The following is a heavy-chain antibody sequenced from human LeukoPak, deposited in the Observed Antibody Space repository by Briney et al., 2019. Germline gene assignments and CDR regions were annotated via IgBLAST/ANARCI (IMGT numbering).Heavy chain of an antibody. CDR2: ISSDGNTE. V-gene: IGHV3-48*03. Sequence: PGGSLRLSCAASGFSLTTYPMNWIRQVPGKGLEWVSHISSDGNTEYYADSVRVRFTMSRDNAKNSQDLHMNSLRTEDTAVYYCARDIVNGPFVTSLESWGQGALVTVSS. CDR1: GFSLTTYP. CDR3: ARDIVNGPFVTSLES. J-gene: IGHJ4*02. D-gene: IGHD2-8*01.